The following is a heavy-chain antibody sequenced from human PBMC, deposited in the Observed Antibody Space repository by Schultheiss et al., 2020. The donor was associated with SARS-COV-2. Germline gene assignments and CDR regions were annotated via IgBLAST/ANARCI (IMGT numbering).Heavy chain of an antibody. J-gene: IGHJ3*02. D-gene: IGHD3-22*01. CDR3: AKGGWDWMGRYYDSSGDAFDI. CDR2: ISQDGTNK. V-gene: IGHV3-30*18. Sequence: GGSLRLSCAASGFTFSSYWMHWVRQAPGKGLEWVALISQDGTNKYYADSVKGRFTISRDNSKNTLYLQMNSLRAEDTAVYYCAKGGWDWMGRYYDSSGDAFDIWGQGTMVTVSS. CDR1: GFTFSSYW.